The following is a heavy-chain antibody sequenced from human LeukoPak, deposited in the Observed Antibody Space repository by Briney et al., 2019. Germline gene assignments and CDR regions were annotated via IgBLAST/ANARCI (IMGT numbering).Heavy chain of an antibody. CDR3: ARTSGSVFMVRGEPNWFDP. D-gene: IGHD3-10*01. V-gene: IGHV4-61*08. CDR2: IYYSGST. J-gene: IGHJ5*02. Sequence: SETLSLTCTVSGGSISSGGYYWSWIRQLPGKGLEWIGYIYYSGSTNYNPSLKSRVTISVDTSKNQFSLKLSSVTAADTAVYYCARTSGSVFMVRGEPNWFDPWGQGTLVTVSS. CDR1: GGSISSGGYY.